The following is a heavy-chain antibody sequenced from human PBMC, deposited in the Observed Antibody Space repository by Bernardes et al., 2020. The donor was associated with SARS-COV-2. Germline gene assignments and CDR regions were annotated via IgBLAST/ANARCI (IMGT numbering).Heavy chain of an antibody. J-gene: IGHJ5*01. V-gene: IGHV3-33*01. Sequence: GGSLRLSCAASGFTFPDYTMHWVRQAPGKGLEWVAIIWHDGSREYYLDSVRGRFAISRDNSNNTLYLQMNNLRVEDTALYRCATEDGEWLESWGQGTLVTVSS. CDR3: ATEDGEWLES. CDR2: IWHDGSRE. D-gene: IGHD4-17*01. CDR1: GFTFPDYT.